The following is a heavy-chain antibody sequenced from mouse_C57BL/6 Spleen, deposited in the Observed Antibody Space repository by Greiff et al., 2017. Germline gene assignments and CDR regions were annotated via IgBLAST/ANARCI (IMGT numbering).Heavy chain of an antibody. J-gene: IGHJ1*03. V-gene: IGHV1-19*01. CDR2: INPYNGGT. D-gene: IGHD1-1*01. CDR1: GYTFTDYY. Sequence: EVQLQQSGPVLVKPGASVKMSCKASGYTFTDYYMNWVKQSPGKSLEWIGVINPYNGGTSYNQTFKGKATLTVDNSSSTAYLELSSLTSEASAVYYCAGENSAIITTVEGYFEDWGTGTTVTVSS. CDR3: AGENSAIITTVEGYFED.